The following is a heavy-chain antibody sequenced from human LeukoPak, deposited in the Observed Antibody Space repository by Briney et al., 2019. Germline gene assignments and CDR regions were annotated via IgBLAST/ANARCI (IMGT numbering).Heavy chain of an antibody. CDR2: IDPNSGGT. CDR3: ARDPRDGYNCPFDY. D-gene: IGHD5-24*01. J-gene: IGHJ4*02. V-gene: IGHV1-2*02. CDR1: GYTFTDYY. Sequence: GASVKVSCKTSGYTFTDYYIHWVRQAPRQGLEWMGWIDPNSGGTNYAQKFQGRVTMTSDTSISTAYMELSSLRSDDTAVYYCARDPRDGYNCPFDYWGQGTLVTVSS.